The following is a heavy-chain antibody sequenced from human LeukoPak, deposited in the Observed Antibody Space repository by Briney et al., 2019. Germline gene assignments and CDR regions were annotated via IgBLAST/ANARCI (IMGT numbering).Heavy chain of an antibody. Sequence: SSETLSLTCTVSGGSISSYYWSWIRQPPGKGLEWIGYIYYSGSTNYNPSLKSRVTISVDTSKNQFSLKLSSVTAADTAVCYCARHPAYYYGMDVWGQGTTVTVSS. CDR2: IYYSGST. CDR3: ARHPAYYYGMDV. V-gene: IGHV4-59*08. CDR1: GGSISSYY. J-gene: IGHJ6*02. D-gene: IGHD2-15*01.